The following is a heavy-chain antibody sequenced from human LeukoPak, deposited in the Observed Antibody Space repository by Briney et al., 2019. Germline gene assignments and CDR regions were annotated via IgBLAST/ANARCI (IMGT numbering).Heavy chain of an antibody. J-gene: IGHJ4*02. Sequence: ASVKVSCKASGYTLTGYYMHWVRQAPGQGLEWMGWINPNSGGTNYAQKFQGRVTMTRDTSISTAYMELSRLRSDDTAVYYCARGVAARHYYFDYWGQGTLVTVSS. CDR2: INPNSGGT. V-gene: IGHV1-2*02. CDR1: GYTLTGYY. D-gene: IGHD6-6*01. CDR3: ARGVAARHYYFDY.